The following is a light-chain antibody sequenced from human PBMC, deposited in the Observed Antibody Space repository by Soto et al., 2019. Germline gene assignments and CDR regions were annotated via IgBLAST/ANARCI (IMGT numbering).Light chain of an antibody. J-gene: IGKJ3*01. CDR3: QQYNNWPLT. V-gene: IGKV3-15*01. CDR1: QTMTRA. Sequence: EIVLMQSPGTLSLSPGERATLSCRASQTMTRAYVAWYQQKPGQAPRLLIYGASTRATGIPARFSGSGSGTEFTLTITSLQSEDFAVYCCQQYNNWPLTFGPGTKVDV. CDR2: GAS.